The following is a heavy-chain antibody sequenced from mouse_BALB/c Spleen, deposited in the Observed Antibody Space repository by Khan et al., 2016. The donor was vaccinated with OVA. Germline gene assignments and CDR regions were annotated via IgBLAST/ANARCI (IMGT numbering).Heavy chain of an antibody. Sequence: QVQLQQSGAELAKPGASVKMSCKASGYTFTNYWMHWVKQRPGQGLEWIGYINPSTGYTEYNQKFKDKATLTADKSSSTAYMQLSSLTPEDSAVYYCARFRYDERGDYWGQGTTLTVSS. D-gene: IGHD2-14*01. CDR3: ARFRYDERGDY. V-gene: IGHV1-7*01. CDR1: GYTFTNYW. CDR2: INPSTGYT. J-gene: IGHJ2*01.